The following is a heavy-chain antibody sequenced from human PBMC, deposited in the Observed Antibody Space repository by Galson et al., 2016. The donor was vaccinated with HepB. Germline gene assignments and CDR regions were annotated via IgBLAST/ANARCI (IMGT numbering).Heavy chain of an antibody. D-gene: IGHD4-17*01. CDR3: ARDAHDYGD. Sequence: SLRLSCAVSGFTFSSFNINWVRQAPGKGLEWVSSISSTGTYKYYADSVKGRFTISRDNAKNSLYLEMSSLRVEDTALYYCARDAHDYGDWGQGTMVTVSS. CDR2: ISSTGTYK. J-gene: IGHJ3*01. V-gene: IGHV3-21*01. CDR1: GFTFSSFN.